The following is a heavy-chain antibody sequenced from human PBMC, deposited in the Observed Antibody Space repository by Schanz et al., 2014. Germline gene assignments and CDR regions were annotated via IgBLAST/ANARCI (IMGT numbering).Heavy chain of an antibody. V-gene: IGHV3-23*04. CDR2: FNDGGVNK. D-gene: IGHD6-13*01. Sequence: EVQLVESGGGLVQPGGSLRLSCTASGFTFSSHSFNWVRQAPGKGLEWVSSFNDGGVNKYYADSVKGRFTISSDNSKSTLYLQMSSLRAEDTAVYYCAKSQGSSFDSWGQGTLVTVSS. CDR3: AKSQGSSFDS. J-gene: IGHJ4*02. CDR1: GFTFSSHS.